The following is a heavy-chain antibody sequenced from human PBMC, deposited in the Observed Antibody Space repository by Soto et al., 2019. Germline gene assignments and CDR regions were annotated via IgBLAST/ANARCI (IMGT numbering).Heavy chain of an antibody. J-gene: IGHJ4*02. Sequence: GGSLRLSCAASGFTFSASAMSWVRQSPGKGLEWVSGISGSGGGTYYADSVKGRFTISRDNSKNTLYLQMNSLRAEDTAVYYCAKRSSSSTFDYWGQGTLVTVS. CDR1: GFTFSASA. CDR3: AKRSSSSTFDY. V-gene: IGHV3-23*01. CDR2: ISGSGGGT. D-gene: IGHD6-6*01.